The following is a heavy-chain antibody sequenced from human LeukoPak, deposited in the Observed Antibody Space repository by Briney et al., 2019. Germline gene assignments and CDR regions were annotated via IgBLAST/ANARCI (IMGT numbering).Heavy chain of an antibody. Sequence: GGSLRLSCAASGFTVSSNYMSWVRQAPGKGLEWVSVIYRGGSTYYADSVKGRFTISRDNSRNTLYLQMNTLRAEDTAVYFCAKSPVSSCRGSFCYPFDYWGQGNLVTVSS. CDR3: AKSPVSSCRGSFCYPFDY. D-gene: IGHD2-15*01. CDR2: IYRGGST. J-gene: IGHJ4*02. CDR1: GFTVSSNY. V-gene: IGHV3-53*01.